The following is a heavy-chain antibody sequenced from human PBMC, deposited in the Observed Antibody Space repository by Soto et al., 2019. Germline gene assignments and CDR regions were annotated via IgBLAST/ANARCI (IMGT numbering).Heavy chain of an antibody. D-gene: IGHD3-22*01. CDR1: GFTFSSYN. Sequence: GGSLRLACAASGFTFSSYNMNWVRQAPGKGLEWVSYISSSSTIYYADSGKGRFTISRDNAKNSLYLQMNSRRDEDTAVYYCARDSGGRSSGYYYYFDYWGQGTLVTVSS. CDR2: ISSSSTI. CDR3: ARDSGGRSSGYYYYFDY. V-gene: IGHV3-48*02. J-gene: IGHJ4*02.